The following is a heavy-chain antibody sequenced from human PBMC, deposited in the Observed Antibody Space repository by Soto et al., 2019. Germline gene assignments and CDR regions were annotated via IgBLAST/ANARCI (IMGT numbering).Heavy chain of an antibody. J-gene: IGHJ4*02. Sequence: PRGSMRLSCAASGFTFSDYDMSLIRHSPEKGLEWVSYISSSSSYTNYADSVKGRFTISRDNAKNSLYLQTNSLRAEDTAVYYCARDDGRFPAGFDYWGQGTLVTVSS. V-gene: IGHV3-11*06. D-gene: IGHD2-21*01. CDR1: GFTFSDYD. CDR3: ARDDGRFPAGFDY. CDR2: ISSSSSYT.